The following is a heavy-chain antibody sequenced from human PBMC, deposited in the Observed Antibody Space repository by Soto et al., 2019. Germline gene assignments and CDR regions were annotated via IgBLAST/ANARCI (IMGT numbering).Heavy chain of an antibody. V-gene: IGHV1-69*12. J-gene: IGHJ5*02. Sequence: QVQLVQSGAEVKKPGSSVKVSCKASGGTFSSYAISWVRQAPGQGLEWMGGIIPIFGTANYAQKFQGRVTITADESTSTAYMELSSLRSEDTAVYYCAPSPSCGGDCYSWWFDPWGQGTLVTVSS. CDR3: APSPSCGGDCYSWWFDP. D-gene: IGHD2-21*02. CDR2: IIPIFGTA. CDR1: GGTFSSYA.